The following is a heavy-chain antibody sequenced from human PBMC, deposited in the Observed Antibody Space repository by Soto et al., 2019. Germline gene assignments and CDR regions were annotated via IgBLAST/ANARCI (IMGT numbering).Heavy chain of an antibody. D-gene: IGHD3-22*01. CDR1: GYSFTSYW. J-gene: IGHJ3*02. CDR3: ARNYYDSSGYPGI. Sequence: GEPLKISCKGSGYSFTSYWISWVRQMPGKGLEWMGRIDPSDSYTNYSPSFQGHVTISADKSISTAYLQWSSLKASDTAMYYCARNYYDSSGYPGIWGQGTMVTVSS. V-gene: IGHV5-10-1*01. CDR2: IDPSDSYT.